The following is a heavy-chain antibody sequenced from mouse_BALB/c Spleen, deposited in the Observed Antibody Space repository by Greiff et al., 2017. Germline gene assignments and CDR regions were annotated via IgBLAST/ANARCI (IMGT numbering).Heavy chain of an antibody. CDR3: ARDRAAWFAY. Sequence: EVQVVESGGGLVKPGGSLKLSCAASGFTFSSYAMSWVRQSPEKRLEWVAEISSGGSYTYYPDTVTGRFTISRDNAKNTLYLEMSSLRSEDTAMYYCARDRAAWFAYWGQGTLVTVSA. D-gene: IGHD3-1*01. CDR1: GFTFSSYA. CDR2: ISSGGSYT. V-gene: IGHV5-9-4*01. J-gene: IGHJ3*01.